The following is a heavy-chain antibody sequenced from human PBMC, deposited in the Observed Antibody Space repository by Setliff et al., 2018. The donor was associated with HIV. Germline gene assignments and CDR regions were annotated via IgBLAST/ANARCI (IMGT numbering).Heavy chain of an antibody. CDR2: IIPIFGTT. Sequence: ASVKVSCKASGGTFSRYAISWVRQAPGQGLEWMGGIIPIFGTTNYAQKFQGRVTITADESTGTAYLELSSLRSEDTAVYYCARDGYYYDSSAFFEGYHYYYMDVWGKGTTVTVSS. J-gene: IGHJ6*03. D-gene: IGHD3-22*01. CDR3: ARDGYYYDSSAFFEGYHYYYMDV. V-gene: IGHV1-69*13. CDR1: GGTFSRYA.